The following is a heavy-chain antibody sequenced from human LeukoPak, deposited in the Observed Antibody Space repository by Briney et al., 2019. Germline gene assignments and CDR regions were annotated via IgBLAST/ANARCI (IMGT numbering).Heavy chain of an antibody. CDR2: IKEDGSSQ. J-gene: IGHJ4*02. CDR3: VKDSGWFHFDS. Sequence: GGSLRLSCAASGFTFSSYAMSWVRQAPGKGLEWVGHIKEDGSSQNYADSVKGRFTISRDNAKSSLHLQMNGLRAEDTAMYYCVKDSGWFHFDSWGQGTLVTVSS. D-gene: IGHD6-19*01. V-gene: IGHV3-7*03. CDR1: GFTFSSYA.